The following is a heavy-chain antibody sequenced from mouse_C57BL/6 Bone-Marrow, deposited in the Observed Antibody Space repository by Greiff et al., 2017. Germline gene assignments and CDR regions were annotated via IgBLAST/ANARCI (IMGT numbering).Heavy chain of an antibody. D-gene: IGHD1-1*01. V-gene: IGHV1-22*01. CDR3: ARLITTVATRYFDV. CDR2: INPNNGGT. CDR1: GYTFTDYN. Sequence: VQLQQSGPELVKPGASVKMSCKASGYTFTDYNMHWVKQSHGQSLEWIGYINPNNGGTSYNQKFKGKDTLTVNKSSSTAYMELRSLTSEESAVYYCARLITTVATRYFDVWGTGTTVTVSS. J-gene: IGHJ1*03.